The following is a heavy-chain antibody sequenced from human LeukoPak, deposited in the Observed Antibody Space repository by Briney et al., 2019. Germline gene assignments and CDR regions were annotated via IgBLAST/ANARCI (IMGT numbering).Heavy chain of an antibody. CDR2: VSNDGNHQ. CDR1: GFIFSSYF. J-gene: IGHJ4*02. CDR3: ARSSRSGFWFAGADY. V-gene: IGHV3-30*03. Sequence: PGGSLRLSFAASGFIFSSYFMHWFRQAPGKGLEWVAAVSNDGNHQYYAESVRGRISISRDNSKNTLYLQINSLRGEDTAVYYCARSSRSGFWFAGADYWGQGTLVTVSS. D-gene: IGHD3-10*01.